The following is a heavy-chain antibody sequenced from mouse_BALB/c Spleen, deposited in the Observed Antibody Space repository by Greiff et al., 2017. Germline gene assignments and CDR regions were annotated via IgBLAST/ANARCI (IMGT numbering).Heavy chain of an antibody. CDR3: ARDLWTLAY. V-gene: IGHV1-12*01. J-gene: IGHJ3*01. CDR2: IYPGNGDT. Sequence: QVQLQQPGAELVKPGASVKMSCKASGYTFTSYNMHWVKQTPGQGLEWIGAIYPGNGDTSYNQKFKGKATLTADKSSSTAYMQLSSLTSEDSAVYYCARDLWTLAYWGQGTLVTVSA. D-gene: IGHD1-1*02. CDR1: GYTFTSYN.